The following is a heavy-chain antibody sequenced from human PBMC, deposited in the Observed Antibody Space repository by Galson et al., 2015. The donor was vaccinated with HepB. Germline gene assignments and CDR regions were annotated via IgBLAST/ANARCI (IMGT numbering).Heavy chain of an antibody. CDR1: GGSISRGGYS. Sequence: LSLTCVVSGGSISRGGYSWNWIRQPPGKGLEWIGYIYYTGTTYYTPSLKSRVTFSVDRSRNQFSLKVNSATAADTAVYYCARSLVTPPFYFDYWGQGILVTVSS. CDR3: ARSLVTPPFYFDY. V-gene: IGHV4-30-2*01. CDR2: IYYTGTT. D-gene: IGHD4-23*01. J-gene: IGHJ4*02.